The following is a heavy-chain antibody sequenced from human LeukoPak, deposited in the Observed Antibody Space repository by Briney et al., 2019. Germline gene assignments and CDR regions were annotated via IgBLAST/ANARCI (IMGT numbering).Heavy chain of an antibody. J-gene: IGHJ4*02. D-gene: IGHD2-2*01. V-gene: IGHV4-34*01. CDR1: GGSFSGYY. Sequence: SETLSLTCAVYGGSFSGYYWSWIRQPPGKGLEWIGEINHSGSTNYNPSLKSRVTLSVDTSKNQFSLKLSSVTAADTAVYYCARGEDYQLLGRNFGYWGQGTLVTVSS. CDR3: ARGEDYQLLGRNFGY. CDR2: INHSGST.